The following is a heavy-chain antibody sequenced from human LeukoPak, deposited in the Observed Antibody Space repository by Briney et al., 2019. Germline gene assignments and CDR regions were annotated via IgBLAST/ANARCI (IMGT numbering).Heavy chain of an antibody. V-gene: IGHV1-2*02. D-gene: IGHD3-10*01. CDR1: GYTFTDYY. J-gene: IGHJ5*02. CDR3: ARDIRVRGVTNWFDP. Sequence: ASVKVSCKASGYTFTDYYIHCVRQAPGQGLEWMGWINPNSGGTNFAQNFQGRVTMTRDTSISTAYMELSRLRSDDTAVYYCARDIRVRGVTNWFDPWGQGTLVTVSS. CDR2: INPNSGGT.